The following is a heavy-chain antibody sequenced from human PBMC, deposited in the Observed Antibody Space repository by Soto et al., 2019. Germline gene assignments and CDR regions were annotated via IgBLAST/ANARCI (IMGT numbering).Heavy chain of an antibody. CDR2: ISYDGSNK. CDR1: GFTFSSYA. J-gene: IGHJ4*02. CDR3: AKDAAVAGFDY. Sequence: GSLRLSCAASGFTFSSYAMHWVRQAPGKGLEWVAVISYDGSNKYYADSVKGRFTISRDNSKNTLYLQMNSLRXXDTAVYYXAKDAAVAGFDYWGQGTLVTVSS. D-gene: IGHD6-19*01. V-gene: IGHV3-30-3*01.